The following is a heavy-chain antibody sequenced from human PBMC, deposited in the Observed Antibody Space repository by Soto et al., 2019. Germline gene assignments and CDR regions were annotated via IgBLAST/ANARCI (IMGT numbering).Heavy chain of an antibody. J-gene: IGHJ1*01. CDR1: GFTFSNAW. CDR3: TTDYYDATGYYGYFQY. D-gene: IGHD3-22*01. CDR2: IKSKKDGGAT. Sequence: EVQLVESGGGLVKPGGSLRLSCAASGFTFSNAWMSWVRQAPGKGLEWVGRIKSKKDGGATDFAAPVKGRFAISRDDSKNTLYLQMNSLKTEDTAVYFCTTDYYDATGYYGYFQYWGQGTLLTVSS. V-gene: IGHV3-15*01.